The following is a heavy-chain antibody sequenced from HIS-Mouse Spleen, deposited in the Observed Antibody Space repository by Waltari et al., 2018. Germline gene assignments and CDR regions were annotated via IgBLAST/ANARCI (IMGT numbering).Heavy chain of an antibody. Sequence: QLQLQESGTGLVKPSETLSLTCTVSGGSISSRNYYWGWIRQPPGKGLEWIGSIYYSGSTYYNPSLKSRVTISVDTSKNQFSLKLSSVTAADTAVYYCAREIPYSSSWYDWYFDLWGRGTLVTVSS. CDR1: GGSISSRNYY. D-gene: IGHD6-13*01. J-gene: IGHJ2*01. V-gene: IGHV4-39*07. CDR3: AREIPYSSSWYDWYFDL. CDR2: IYYSGST.